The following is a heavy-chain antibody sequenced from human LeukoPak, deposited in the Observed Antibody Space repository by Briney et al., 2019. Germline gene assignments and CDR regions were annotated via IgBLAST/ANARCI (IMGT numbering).Heavy chain of an antibody. J-gene: IGHJ6*03. Sequence: ASVKVSCKASGYTFTSYGISWVRQAPGQGLEWMGWISAYNGNTNCAQKLQGRVTMTTDTSTSTAYMELRSLRSEDTAVYYCARVVGRATRLPYYYYMDVWGKGTTVTVSS. D-gene: IGHD1-26*01. CDR1: GYTFTSYG. V-gene: IGHV1-18*01. CDR2: ISAYNGNT. CDR3: ARVVGRATRLPYYYYMDV.